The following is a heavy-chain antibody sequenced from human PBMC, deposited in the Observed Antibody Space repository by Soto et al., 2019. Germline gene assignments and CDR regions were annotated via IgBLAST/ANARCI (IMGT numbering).Heavy chain of an antibody. Sequence: ETLSLTCTVSGGSISISSYSWGWIRQPPGKGLEWIGSIYYSGSTYYNPSLKSRVTISVHTSKNRFSLNLNSVTAADTAVYYCARHGGYSSYYYYYYGMDVWGQGTTVTVSS. D-gene: IGHD5-18*01. J-gene: IGHJ6*02. CDR1: GGSISISSYS. CDR2: IYYSGST. V-gene: IGHV4-39*01. CDR3: ARHGGYSSYYYYYYGMDV.